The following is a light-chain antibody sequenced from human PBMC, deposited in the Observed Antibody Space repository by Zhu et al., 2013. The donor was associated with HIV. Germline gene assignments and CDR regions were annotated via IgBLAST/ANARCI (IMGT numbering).Light chain of an antibody. Sequence: EIVLTQSPGTLSLSPGERATLSCKASQTVTTNFLAWYQLKPGQAPRLLIFGAFMRATGTPDRFSGSGSGTDFTLTITRLQPEDFAVYVCQQYGSSPTFGQGTKVEIK. CDR3: QQYGSSPT. J-gene: IGKJ1*01. CDR1: QTVTTNF. CDR2: GAF. V-gene: IGKV3-20*01.